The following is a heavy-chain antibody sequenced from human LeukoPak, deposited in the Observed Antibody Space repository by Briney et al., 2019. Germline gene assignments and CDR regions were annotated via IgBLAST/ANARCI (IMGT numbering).Heavy chain of an antibody. CDR2: ISYDGSNK. D-gene: IGHD4-23*01. J-gene: IGHJ6*02. V-gene: IGHV3-30-3*01. Sequence: GRSLRLACAASGFTFSSYAMHWVRQAPGKGLEWVAVISYDGSNKYYADSVKGRFTISRDNYKNTLYLQMNSLRAEDTAVYYCAREAGGNAPYYYYYGMDVWGQGTTVTVSS. CDR3: AREAGGNAPYYYYYGMDV. CDR1: GFTFSSYA.